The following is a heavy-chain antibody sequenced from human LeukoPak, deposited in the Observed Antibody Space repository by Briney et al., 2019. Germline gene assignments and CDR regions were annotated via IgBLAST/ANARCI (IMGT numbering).Heavy chain of an antibody. CDR3: ARVGVGYFDSSDYYRPDAFDI. D-gene: IGHD3-22*01. CDR2: IYHSGST. Sequence: SETLSLTCAVSGDSINNNHWWIWVRQPPGRGLEWIGEIYHSGSTNYNPSLRSRVTISVDRSKNQFSLKLTSVTAADTAVYYCARVGVGYFDSSDYYRPDAFDIWGQGTMVTVSS. V-gene: IGHV4-4*02. CDR1: GDSINNNHW. J-gene: IGHJ3*02.